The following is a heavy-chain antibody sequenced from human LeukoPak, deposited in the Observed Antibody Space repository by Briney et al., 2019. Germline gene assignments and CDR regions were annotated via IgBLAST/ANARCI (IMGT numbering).Heavy chain of an antibody. Sequence: PGRSLRLSCAASGFTFSSYGMHWVRQAPGKGLEWVAVISYDGSNKYYADSVKGRFTISRDNAKNSLYLQMNSLRAEDTAVYYCARDLDTYCSSTSCYSPVRAPQNYYMDVWGKGTTVTISS. CDR2: ISYDGSNK. V-gene: IGHV3-30*03. D-gene: IGHD2-2*01. CDR3: ARDLDTYCSSTSCYSPVRAPQNYYMDV. CDR1: GFTFSSYG. J-gene: IGHJ6*03.